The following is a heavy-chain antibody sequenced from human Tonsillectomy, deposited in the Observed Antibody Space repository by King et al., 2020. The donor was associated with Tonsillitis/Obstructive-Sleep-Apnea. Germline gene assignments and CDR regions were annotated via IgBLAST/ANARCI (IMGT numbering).Heavy chain of an antibody. CDR3: ARGPVVVVPAAMNWFDP. V-gene: IGHV4-59*01. Sequence: VPLQESGPGLVKPSETLSLTCTVSGGSISSYYWSWIRQPPGKGLEWIGYIYYSGSTNYNPSLKSRVTISVDTSKNQFSLKLSSVTAADTAVYYCARGPVVVVPAAMNWFDPWGQGTLVTVSS. J-gene: IGHJ5*02. CDR2: IYYSGST. D-gene: IGHD2-2*01. CDR1: GGSISSYY.